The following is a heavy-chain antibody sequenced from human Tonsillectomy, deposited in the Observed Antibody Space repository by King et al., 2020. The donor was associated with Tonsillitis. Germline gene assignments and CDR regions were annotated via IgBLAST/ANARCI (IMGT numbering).Heavy chain of an antibody. CDR1: GGTFSSYA. D-gene: IGHD3-16*01. Sequence: QLVQSGAEVKKPGSSVKVSCKASGGTFSSYAISWVRQAPGQGLEWMGGIIPIFGTANYAQKFQGRVTITADESTSTAYMELSSLRSEDTAVYYCARSDDYVWGSSQGGLDCWGQGTLATVSS. CDR3: ARSDDYVWGSSQGGLDC. J-gene: IGHJ4*02. CDR2: IIPIFGTA. V-gene: IGHV1-69*01.